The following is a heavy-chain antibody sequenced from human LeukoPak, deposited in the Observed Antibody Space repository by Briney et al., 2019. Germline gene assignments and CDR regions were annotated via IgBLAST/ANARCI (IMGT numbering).Heavy chain of an antibody. CDR1: GFTFSSYA. D-gene: IGHD3-3*01. V-gene: IGHV3-23*01. J-gene: IGHJ3*02. Sequence: GGSLRLSCAASGFTFSSYAMSWVRQAPGKGLEWVSAISGSGGGTYYADSVKGRFTISRDNSKNTLYLQMNSLRAEDTAVYYCAREKKTEWTTGAFDMWGQGTMVIVSS. CDR3: AREKKTEWTTGAFDM. CDR2: ISGSGGGT.